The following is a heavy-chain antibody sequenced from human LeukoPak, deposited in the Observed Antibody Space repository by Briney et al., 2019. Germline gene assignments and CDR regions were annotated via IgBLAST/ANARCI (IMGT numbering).Heavy chain of an antibody. J-gene: IGHJ4*02. CDR2: ISGSGGST. V-gene: IGHV3-23*01. CDR3: AKVPGYCSSTSCYSFDY. Sequence: GGSLRLSCAASGFTVSSNYMSWVRQAPGKGLEWVSAISGSGGSTYYADSVKGRFTISRDNSKNTLYLQMNSLRAEDTAVYYCAKVPGYCSSTSCYSFDYWGQGTLVTVSS. D-gene: IGHD2-2*01. CDR1: GFTVSSNY.